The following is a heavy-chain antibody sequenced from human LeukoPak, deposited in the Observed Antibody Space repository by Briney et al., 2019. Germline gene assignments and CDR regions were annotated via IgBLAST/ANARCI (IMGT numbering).Heavy chain of an antibody. CDR1: GGSFSGYY. D-gene: IGHD3-22*01. Sequence: SETLSLTCAVYGGSFSGYYWSWIRQPPGKGLEWIGEINHSGSTNYNPSPKSRVTISVDTSKNQFSLKLSSVTAADTAVYYCARVGYYPSLFDYWGQGTLVTVSS. V-gene: IGHV4-34*01. CDR2: INHSGST. CDR3: ARVGYYPSLFDY. J-gene: IGHJ4*02.